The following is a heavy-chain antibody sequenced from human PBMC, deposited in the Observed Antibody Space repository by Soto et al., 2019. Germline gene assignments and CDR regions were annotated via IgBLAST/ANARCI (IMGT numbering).Heavy chain of an antibody. CDR3: ARGRKGAYYDFWSGYYTPYYYYGMDV. J-gene: IGHJ6*02. D-gene: IGHD3-3*01. Sequence: ASVKVSCKASGYTFTGYYMHCVRQAPGQGLEWMGWINPNSGGTNYAQKFQGWVTMTRDTSISTAYMELSRLRSDDTAVYYCARGRKGAYYDFWSGYYTPYYYYGMDVWGQGTTVTVSS. V-gene: IGHV1-2*04. CDR2: INPNSGGT. CDR1: GYTFTGYY.